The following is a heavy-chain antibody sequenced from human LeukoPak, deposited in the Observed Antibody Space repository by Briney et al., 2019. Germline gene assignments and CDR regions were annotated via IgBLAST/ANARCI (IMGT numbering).Heavy chain of an antibody. CDR3: AREGAVALKHFDL. V-gene: IGHV1-46*01. CDR2: MRPTDAYT. CDR1: GFSLTNNY. Sequence: AASVKVSCKASGFSLTNNYMHWVRRAPGQGLEWMGYMRPTDAYTGYAPKFQGRVTVTRDTSTNTVYMELSSLRSDDTAVYYCAREGAVALKHFDLWGQGTLVTVSS. D-gene: IGHD6-19*01. J-gene: IGHJ4*02.